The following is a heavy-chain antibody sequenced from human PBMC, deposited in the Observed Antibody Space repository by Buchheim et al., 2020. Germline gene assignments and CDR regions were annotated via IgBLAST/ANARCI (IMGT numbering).Heavy chain of an antibody. CDR2: IYYSGST. V-gene: IGHV4-39*01. D-gene: IGHD4-17*01. Sequence: QLQLQESGPGLVKPSETLSLTCTVSGGSISSSSYYWGWIRQPPGKGLEWIGSIYYSGSTYYNPSLKSRVTISVATSKNQFSLKLSSVTAADTAVYYCARRRYGDYDYYYYGMDVWGQGTT. CDR1: GGSISSSSYY. CDR3: ARRRYGDYDYYYYGMDV. J-gene: IGHJ6*02.